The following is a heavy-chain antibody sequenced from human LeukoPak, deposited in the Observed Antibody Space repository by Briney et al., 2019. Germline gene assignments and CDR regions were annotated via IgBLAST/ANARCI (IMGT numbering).Heavy chain of an antibody. Sequence: GASVKVSFKASGGTFSSYAISWVRQAPGQGLEWMGRIIPIFGTANYAQKFQGRVTITTDESTSTAYMELSSLRSEDTAVYYCARDPGFERIAARPGGSNYFDYWGQGTLVTVSS. J-gene: IGHJ4*02. CDR1: GGTFSSYA. V-gene: IGHV1-69*05. D-gene: IGHD6-6*01. CDR3: ARDPGFERIAARPGGSNYFDY. CDR2: IIPIFGTA.